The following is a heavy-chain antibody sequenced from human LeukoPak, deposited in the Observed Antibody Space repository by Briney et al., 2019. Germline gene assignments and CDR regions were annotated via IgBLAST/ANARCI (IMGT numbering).Heavy chain of an antibody. D-gene: IGHD6-13*01. CDR3: ARDYGYSRTTYNWFDP. V-gene: IGHV1-18*01. Sequence: ASVKVSCKASGYTFTSYGISWVRQAPGQGLEWMGWISAYNGNTNYAQKLQGRVTMTTDTSTGTAYMELRSLRSDDTAVYYCARDYGYSRTTYNWFDPWGQGTLVTVSS. CDR1: GYTFTSYG. CDR2: ISAYNGNT. J-gene: IGHJ5*02.